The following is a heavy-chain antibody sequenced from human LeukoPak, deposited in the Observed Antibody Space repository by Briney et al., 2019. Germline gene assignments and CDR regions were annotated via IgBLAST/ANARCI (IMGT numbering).Heavy chain of an antibody. CDR2: ISHSGGST. Sequence: PGGSLRLSCAASGFTFSSYAMSWVRQAPGKGLEWVSVISHSGGSTFYADSVRGRFTISRDNSKNTLYLQMNSLRAEDTAVYYCAKRASGSGTSLYYFDYWGQGTLVTDSS. CDR1: GFTFSSYA. D-gene: IGHD3-10*01. CDR3: AKRASGSGTSLYYFDY. J-gene: IGHJ4*02. V-gene: IGHV3-23*01.